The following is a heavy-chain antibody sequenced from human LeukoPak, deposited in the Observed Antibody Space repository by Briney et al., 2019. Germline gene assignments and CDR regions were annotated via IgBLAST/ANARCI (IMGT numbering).Heavy chain of an antibody. CDR1: RYTFTSYY. J-gene: IGHJ6*03. CDR3: AKDASSSWEPYYYMDV. V-gene: IGHV1-46*01. D-gene: IGHD6-13*01. CDR2: FSPSGGST. Sequence: ASVKVSCKASRYTFTSYYMHWVRQAPGQGLEWMRIFSPSGGSTSYAQKFQGRVTMTRDMSTSTVYMELSSLRSEDTAVYYCAKDASSSWEPYYYMDVWGKGTTVTVSS.